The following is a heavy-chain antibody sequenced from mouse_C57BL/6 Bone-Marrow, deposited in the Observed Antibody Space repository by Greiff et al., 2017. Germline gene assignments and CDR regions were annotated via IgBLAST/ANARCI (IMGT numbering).Heavy chain of an antibody. CDR3: TTLNDYDWYFDV. D-gene: IGHD2-4*01. V-gene: IGHV14-2*01. Sequence: EVKLVESGAELVKPGASVKLSCTASGFNIKDYYMHWVKQRTEQGLEWIGRIDPEDGETKYAPKFQGKATITADTSSNTAYLQLSSLTSEDTAVYYCTTLNDYDWYFDVWGTGTTVTVSS. J-gene: IGHJ1*03. CDR2: IDPEDGET. CDR1: GFNIKDYY.